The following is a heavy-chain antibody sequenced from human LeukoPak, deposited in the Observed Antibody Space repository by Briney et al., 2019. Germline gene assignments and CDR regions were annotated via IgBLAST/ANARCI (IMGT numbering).Heavy chain of an antibody. CDR2: IKKDGSEK. CDR3: ARDFGYYGSGSYPDCFDY. V-gene: IGHV3-7*01. D-gene: IGHD3-10*01. Sequence: PGGSLRLSCAASGFTFSSYWMSWVRQAPGKGLEWVANIKKDGSEKKYVDSVKGRFTISRDNAKNSLYLQMNSLRAEDTAIYYCARDFGYYGSGSYPDCFDYWGQGTLVTVSS. J-gene: IGHJ4*02. CDR1: GFTFSSYW.